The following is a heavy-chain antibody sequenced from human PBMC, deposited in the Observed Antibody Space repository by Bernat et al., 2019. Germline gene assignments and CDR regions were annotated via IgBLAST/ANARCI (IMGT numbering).Heavy chain of an antibody. J-gene: IGHJ4*02. D-gene: IGHD2-8*01. Sequence: VQLVESGGGLVQPGGSLRLSCAASGFTFSSYAMHWVRQAPGKGLEWVAVISYDGSNKYYADSVKGRFTISRDNSKNTLYLQMNSLRAEDTAVYYCARAEDCTNGVCWGFDYWGQGTLVTVSS. CDR2: ISYDGSNK. CDR3: ARAEDCTNGVCWGFDY. V-gene: IGHV3-30-3*01. CDR1: GFTFSSYA.